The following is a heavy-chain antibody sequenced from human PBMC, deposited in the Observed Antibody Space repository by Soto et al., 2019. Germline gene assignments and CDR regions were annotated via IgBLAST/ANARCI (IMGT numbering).Heavy chain of an antibody. D-gene: IGHD2-15*01. J-gene: IGHJ4*02. CDR2: IYYSGST. Sequence: QVQLQESGPGLVKPSHTLSLTCTVSGVSISSGGYYWSWIRQHPGKGLEWIGYIYYSGSTYYNPSLKSRVTISVDTSKNQFSLKLSSVTAADTAVYYCARGSVVAATLFDYWGQGTLVTVSS. V-gene: IGHV4-31*03. CDR1: GVSISSGGYY. CDR3: ARGSVVAATLFDY.